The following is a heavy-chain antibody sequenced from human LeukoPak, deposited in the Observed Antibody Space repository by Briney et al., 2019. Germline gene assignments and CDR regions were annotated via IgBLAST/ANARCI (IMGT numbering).Heavy chain of an antibody. J-gene: IGHJ4*02. CDR2: ISSSSSYI. CDR3: ATGSCSGGSCNYGTPLDY. V-gene: IGHV3-21*04. Sequence: GGSLRLSCAASGFTFSSYSMNWVRQAPGKGLEWVSSISSSSSYIYYADSVKGRFTISRDNSKSTLYLQMNSLRAEDTAVYYCATGSCSGGSCNYGTPLDYWGQGTLVTVSS. CDR1: GFTFSSYS. D-gene: IGHD2-15*01.